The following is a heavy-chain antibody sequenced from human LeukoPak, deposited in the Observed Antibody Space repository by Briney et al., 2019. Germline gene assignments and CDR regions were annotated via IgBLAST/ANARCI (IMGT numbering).Heavy chain of an antibody. D-gene: IGHD3-3*01. J-gene: IGHJ6*02. CDR2: IIPIFGTA. Sequence: GASVKVSCKASGGTFSSYAISWVRQAPGQGLEWMGGIIPIFGTANYAQKFQGRVTITADESTSTAYMELSSLRSEDTAVYYCASSSIRDFWSGYYRSPKNGMDVWGQGTTVTVSS. CDR3: ASSSIRDFWSGYYRSPKNGMDV. V-gene: IGHV1-69*13. CDR1: GGTFSSYA.